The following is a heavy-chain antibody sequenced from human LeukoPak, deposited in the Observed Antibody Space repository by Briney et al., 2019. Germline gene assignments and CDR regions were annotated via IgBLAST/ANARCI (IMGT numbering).Heavy chain of an antibody. V-gene: IGHV3-33*01. CDR1: GFTFSRYG. CDR2: IWYDGSNK. Sequence: GGSLRLSCAASGFTFSRYGMHWVRQAPGKGLEWVAVIWYDGSNKYYADSVKGRFTISRDNSKHTLYLQMNSLRAEDTAVYYCARDWTITMVRGVPTWFDPWGQGTLVTVSS. D-gene: IGHD3-10*01. CDR3: ARDWTITMVRGVPTWFDP. J-gene: IGHJ5*02.